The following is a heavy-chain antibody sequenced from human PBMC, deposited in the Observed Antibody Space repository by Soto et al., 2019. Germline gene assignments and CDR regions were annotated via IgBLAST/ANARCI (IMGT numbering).Heavy chain of an antibody. V-gene: IGHV1-18*04. Sequence: QVVQSGTELKKPGASVKVSCKASGYTFTNYGITWVRQAPGQGLEWMGWINADYGNTNYEQKFQGRVTMTTDTSTNTAYMELRSLRSDDTAVYYCARKSLSNFNWFDPWGQGTLVTVSS. CDR2: INADYGNT. D-gene: IGHD4-4*01. J-gene: IGHJ5*02. CDR1: GYTFTNYG. CDR3: ARKSLSNFNWFDP.